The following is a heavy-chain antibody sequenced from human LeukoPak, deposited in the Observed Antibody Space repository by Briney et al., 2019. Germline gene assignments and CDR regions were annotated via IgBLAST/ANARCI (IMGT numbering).Heavy chain of an antibody. D-gene: IGHD3-22*01. CDR1: GFTFSTYA. Sequence: PGGSLRLSCATSGFTFSTYAMSWVRQAPGKGLEWVSTIGGSSTFYADSVKGRFTISRDNSKNTLYLQMNSLRAEDTAVYYCARHSDNYDSSGYYFDYWDQGTLVTVSS. J-gene: IGHJ4*02. V-gene: IGHV3-23*01. CDR3: ARHSDNYDSSGYYFDY. CDR2: IGGSST.